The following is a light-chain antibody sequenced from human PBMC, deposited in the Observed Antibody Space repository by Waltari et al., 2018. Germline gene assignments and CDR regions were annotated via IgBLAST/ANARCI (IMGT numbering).Light chain of an antibody. V-gene: IGKV1-33*01. Sequence: DIQVTQSPSSLSASIGDRVTITCQASQAIRNYLNWYQQKPGNAPKLLIYDGSNLETGVPSRFSGSGSGTDFSFTISSLQPEDIATYYCQLFDDPPSYTFGQGTKVEMK. CDR1: QAIRNY. CDR2: DGS. CDR3: QLFDDPPSYT. J-gene: IGKJ2*01.